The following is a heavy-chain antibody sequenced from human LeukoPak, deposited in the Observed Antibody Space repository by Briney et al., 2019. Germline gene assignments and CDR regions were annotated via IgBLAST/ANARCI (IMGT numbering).Heavy chain of an antibody. CDR2: IYYSGST. V-gene: IGHV4-39*01. J-gene: IGHJ4*02. CDR3: ARTPRTPYDFWSGYTVYFDY. D-gene: IGHD3-3*01. CDR1: GGSISISSYY. Sequence: SETLSLTCTVSGGSISISSYYWGWIRQPPGKGLEWIGSIYYSGSTYYNPSLKSRVTISVDTSKNQFSLKLSSVTAADTAVYYCARTPRTPYDFWSGYTVYFDYWGQGTLVTVSS.